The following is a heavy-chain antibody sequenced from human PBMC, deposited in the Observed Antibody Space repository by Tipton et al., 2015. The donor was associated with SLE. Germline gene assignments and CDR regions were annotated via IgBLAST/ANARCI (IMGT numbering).Heavy chain of an antibody. Sequence: TLSLTCTVSGGSISSYYWSWIRQPPGKGLEWIGYIYYSGSTNYNPSLKSRVTISVDTSKNQFSLKLSSVTAADTAVYYCAREAPILGDPPGWYMDVWGKGTTVTISS. CDR1: GGSISSYY. D-gene: IGHD3-3*01. V-gene: IGHV4-59*01. CDR2: IYYSGST. CDR3: AREAPILGDPPGWYMDV. J-gene: IGHJ6*03.